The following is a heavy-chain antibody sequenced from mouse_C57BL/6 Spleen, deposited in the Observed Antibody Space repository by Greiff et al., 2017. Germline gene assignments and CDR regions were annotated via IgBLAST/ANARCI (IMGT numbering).Heavy chain of an antibody. CDR1: GFSLTSYG. CDR3: ARERDMVCFDY. D-gene: IGHD2-2*01. Sequence: QVQLQQSGPGLVQPSQSLSITCTVSGFSLTSYGVHWVRQSPGKGLEWLGVIWSGGSTDYNAAFISRLSISKDNSTSQVFFKMNSLQADDTAIYYCARERDMVCFDYWGQGTTLTVSS. V-gene: IGHV2-2*01. J-gene: IGHJ2*01. CDR2: IWSGGST.